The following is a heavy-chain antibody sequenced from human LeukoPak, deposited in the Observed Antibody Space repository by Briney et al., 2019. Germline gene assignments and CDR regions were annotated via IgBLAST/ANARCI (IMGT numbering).Heavy chain of an antibody. CDR1: GFTFSNYA. V-gene: IGHV3-23*01. J-gene: IGHJ4*02. Sequence: GGSLRLSCAASGFTFSNYAMAWVRQAPGKGLEWVSTLSLSGDSTYYADSVKGRFTISRDNSKNTLYLQMTSLTAEDTAVYSCAKDLPLSDGDSFARGQGTLVTVSS. CDR3: AKDLPLSDGDSFA. D-gene: IGHD4-17*01. CDR2: LSLSGDST.